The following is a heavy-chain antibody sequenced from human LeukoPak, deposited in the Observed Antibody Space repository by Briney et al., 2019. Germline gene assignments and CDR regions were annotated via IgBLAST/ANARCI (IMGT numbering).Heavy chain of an antibody. V-gene: IGHV3-7*03. CDR3: ARDGFGTGSN. Sequence: SGGSLRLSCTASGLTLSNYWMIWVRQAPGKGLQWVAKIKQDGSEKNYVDSVKGRFIISRDNAKNSLYLQMNTLRADDTAVYYCARDGFGTGSNWGQGTLVTVSS. CDR2: IKQDGSEK. CDR1: GLTLSNYW. D-gene: IGHD3-16*01. J-gene: IGHJ4*02.